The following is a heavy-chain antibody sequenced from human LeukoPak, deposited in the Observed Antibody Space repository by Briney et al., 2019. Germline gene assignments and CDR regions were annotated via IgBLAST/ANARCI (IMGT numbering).Heavy chain of an antibody. Sequence: SETLSLTCTVSGGSISNSSYYWGWIRQSPGKGLEWIGNIYYGETTSYNPSFKSRVTISVDSSKNQFSLKVNSVTAADTAMYFCVRHYVLHIVGPSYWGQGILVTVSS. CDR1: GGSISNSSYY. V-gene: IGHV4-39*01. J-gene: IGHJ4*02. D-gene: IGHD1-26*01. CDR3: VRHYVLHIVGPSY. CDR2: IYYGETT.